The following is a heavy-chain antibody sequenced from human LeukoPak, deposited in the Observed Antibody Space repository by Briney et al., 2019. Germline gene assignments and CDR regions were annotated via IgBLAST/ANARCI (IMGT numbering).Heavy chain of an antibody. J-gene: IGHJ4*02. CDR1: GFTFSSYP. V-gene: IGHV3-23*01. D-gene: IGHD1-26*01. CDR3: GKYLQTTVGANDY. CDR2: ISGSGGAT. Sequence: GGSLRLSCAASGFTFSSYPMNWVRQAPGKGLEWVSVISGSGGATFYGGSVQGRFTISRDNSRDTLYLQMSSLRAEDTAVYYCGKYLQTTVGANDYWGQGTLVTVSS.